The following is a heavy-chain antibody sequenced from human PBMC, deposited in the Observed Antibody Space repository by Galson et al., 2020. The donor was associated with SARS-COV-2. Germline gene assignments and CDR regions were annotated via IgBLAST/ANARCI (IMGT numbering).Heavy chain of an antibody. V-gene: IGHV2-70*11. Sequence: SGPTMVNPTQTLTMTSTYSGLSLSPTAISVRWIRPPPGKALEWHSRTDWDDDQYYSTSLKTRLTIAKDTSKNQVVLTMTNMGPADTATYFCARILCSTTNPVDYWGQGTLVTVSS. CDR2: TDWDDDQ. CDR3: ARILCSTTNPVDY. J-gene: IGHJ4*02. CDR1: GLSLSPTAIS. D-gene: IGHD3-10*01.